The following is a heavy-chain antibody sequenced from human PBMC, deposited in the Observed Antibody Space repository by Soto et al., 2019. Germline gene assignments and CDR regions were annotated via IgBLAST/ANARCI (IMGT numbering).Heavy chain of an antibody. CDR1: GYTFTSYG. J-gene: IGHJ5*02. Sequence: QVQLVQSGAEVKKPGASVKVSCKASGYTFTSYGIRLVRQAPGQGVEWMVWISAYNGNTNYAQKLRGMVTMTTDTSTSTGYMELRSLKAHHPAVYYSARVGGGYDCWSGYLNWFDPWGQGTLVTVSS. V-gene: IGHV1-18*04. D-gene: IGHD3-3*01. CDR3: ARVGGGYDCWSGYLNWFDP. CDR2: ISAYNGNT.